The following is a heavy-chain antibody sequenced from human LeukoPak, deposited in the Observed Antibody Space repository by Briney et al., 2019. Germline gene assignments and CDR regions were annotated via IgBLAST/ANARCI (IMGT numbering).Heavy chain of an antibody. CDR2: IYHSGST. D-gene: IGHD2-21*02. CDR1: GGSISSGGYS. Sequence: PSETLSLTCAVSGGSISSGGYSWSWIRQPPGKGLEWIGYIYHSGSTYYNPSLKSRVTISVDRSKNQFSLKLSSVTAAGTAVYYCARGGVTYYYYGMDVWGQGTTVTVSS. J-gene: IGHJ6*02. V-gene: IGHV4-30-2*01. CDR3: ARGGVTYYYYGMDV.